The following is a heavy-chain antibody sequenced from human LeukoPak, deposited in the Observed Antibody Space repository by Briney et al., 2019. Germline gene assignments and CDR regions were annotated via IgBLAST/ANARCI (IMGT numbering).Heavy chain of an antibody. J-gene: IGHJ5*02. CDR2: IYYSGIT. V-gene: IGHV4-59*12. CDR3: ARDRNYYGSGRRRGWFDP. CDR1: GGSISRYY. D-gene: IGHD3-10*01. Sequence: SETLSLTCTVAGGSISRYYWTWIRQPPGKGLEWIGYIYYSGITNYNPSFKSRVTISVDTSKNQFSLKLSSVTAADTAVYYCARDRNYYGSGRRRGWFDPWGQGTLVTVSS.